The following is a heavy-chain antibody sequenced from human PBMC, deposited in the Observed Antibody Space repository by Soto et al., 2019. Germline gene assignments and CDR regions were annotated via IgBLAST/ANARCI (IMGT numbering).Heavy chain of an antibody. D-gene: IGHD3-16*02. CDR3: ARLGGGPEGELSSRILDY. Sequence: QVQLQESGPGLVKPSETLSLTCTVSGGSISSYYWSWIRQPPGKGLEWIGYIYYSGSTNYNPSLKSRVTISVDTSKNQFSLKLSSVTAADTAVYYCARLGGGPEGELSSRILDYWGQGTLVTVSS. J-gene: IGHJ4*02. CDR1: GGSISSYY. V-gene: IGHV4-59*08. CDR2: IYYSGST.